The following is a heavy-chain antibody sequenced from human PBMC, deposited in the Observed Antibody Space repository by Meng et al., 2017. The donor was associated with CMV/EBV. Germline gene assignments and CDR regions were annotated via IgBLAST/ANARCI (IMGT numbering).Heavy chain of an antibody. V-gene: IGHV1-18*01. J-gene: IGHJ4*02. CDR1: GGTFSSYP. Sequence: ASVKVSCKASGGTFSSYPISWVRQAPGQGLEWMGWISAYNGNTNYAQKLQGRVTMTTDTSTSTAYMELRSLRSDDTAVYYCARGAGATYYFDYWGQGTLVTVSS. CDR2: ISAYNGNT. D-gene: IGHD1-26*01. CDR3: ARGAGATYYFDY.